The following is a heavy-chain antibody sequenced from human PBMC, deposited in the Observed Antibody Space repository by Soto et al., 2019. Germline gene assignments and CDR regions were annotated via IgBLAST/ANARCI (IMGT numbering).Heavy chain of an antibody. V-gene: IGHV3-30*18. CDR3: AKDQGIAASHGID. CDR1: GFTFYNYG. D-gene: IGHD6-13*01. Sequence: QVQLVESGGGVVQPGTSLRLSCAASGFTFYNYGMHWVRQAPGTGLEWVAAISSHGRDTYYADSVKGRITISRDNSKNTLYRQMHSLRAEDTAVYYCAKDQGIAASHGIDWGQGTMVTLSS. CDR2: ISSHGRDT. J-gene: IGHJ3*01.